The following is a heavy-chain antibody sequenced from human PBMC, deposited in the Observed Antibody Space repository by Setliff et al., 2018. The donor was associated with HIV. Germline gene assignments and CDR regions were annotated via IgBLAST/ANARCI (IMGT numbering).Heavy chain of an antibody. Sequence: SESLSLTCTVSGGSISSSSYYWGWIRQPPGKGLEWIGSIYYSGTTYYNPSLKTRVTISVDTSKNQFSLKLSSVTAADTAVYYCASLTTARFLEWLFVYWGQGTLVTVSS. CDR1: GGSISSSSYY. CDR3: ASLTTARFLEWLFVY. V-gene: IGHV4-39*01. J-gene: IGHJ4*02. CDR2: IYYSGTT. D-gene: IGHD3-3*01.